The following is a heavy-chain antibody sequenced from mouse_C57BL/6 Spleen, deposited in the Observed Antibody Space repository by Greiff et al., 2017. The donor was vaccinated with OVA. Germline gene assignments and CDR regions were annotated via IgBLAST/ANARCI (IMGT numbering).Heavy chain of an antibody. CDR3: ARLRLRYGYFDV. V-gene: IGHV1-18*01. Sequence: EVQLQQSGPELVKPGASVKIPCKASGYTFTDSNMDWVKQSHGKSLEWIGDINPNNGGTIYNQKFKGKATLTVDKSSSTAYMELRSLTSEDTAVYYCARLRLRYGYFDVWGTGTTVTVSS. CDR1: GYTFTDSN. D-gene: IGHD1-1*01. CDR2: INPNNGGT. J-gene: IGHJ1*03.